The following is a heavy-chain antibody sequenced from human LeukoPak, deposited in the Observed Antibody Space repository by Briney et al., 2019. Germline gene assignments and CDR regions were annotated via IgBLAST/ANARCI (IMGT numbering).Heavy chain of an antibody. V-gene: IGHV3-30-3*01. Sequence: GRSLRLSCAASGFTFSSYAMHWVRQAPGKGLEWVAVISYDGSNKYYADSVKGRFTISRDNSKNTLYLHMNSLRAEDTAVYYCARSRSGIISSTSRLIDYWGQGTLVTVSS. CDR2: ISYDGSNK. D-gene: IGHD2-2*01. CDR1: GFTFSSYA. J-gene: IGHJ4*02. CDR3: ARSRSGIISSTSRLIDY.